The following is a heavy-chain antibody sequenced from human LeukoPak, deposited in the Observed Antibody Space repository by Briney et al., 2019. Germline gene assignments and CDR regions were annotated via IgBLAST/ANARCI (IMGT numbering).Heavy chain of an antibody. D-gene: IGHD1-26*01. Sequence: GGSLRLSCAGSGFTFSGYAMHWVRQAPGKGLEYVSAITNNGGNTYYANSVKGRFTISRDNSKNTLYLQMDSLRTDDMAVYYCARGRGGSFGYYYYMDVWGKGTTVTVSS. J-gene: IGHJ6*03. CDR1: GFTFSGYA. V-gene: IGHV3-64*01. CDR2: ITNNGGNT. CDR3: ARGRGGSFGYYYYMDV.